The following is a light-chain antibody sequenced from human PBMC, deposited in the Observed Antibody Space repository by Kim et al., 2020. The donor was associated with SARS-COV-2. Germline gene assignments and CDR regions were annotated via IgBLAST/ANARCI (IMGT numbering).Light chain of an antibody. CDR3: QQSYNTPLT. V-gene: IGKV1-39*01. CDR1: QNIRSY. CDR2: LAS. J-gene: IGKJ4*01. Sequence: SASVGDRVTITCRASQNIRSYLNWYQQKPGKAPKLLIYLASNLQYGVASRFSGSGSGTDFSLTISSLQPEDFATYYCQQSYNTPLTFGGGTKLEIK.